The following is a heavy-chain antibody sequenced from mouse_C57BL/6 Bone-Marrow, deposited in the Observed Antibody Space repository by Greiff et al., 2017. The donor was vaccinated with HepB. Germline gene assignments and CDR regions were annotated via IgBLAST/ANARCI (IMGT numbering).Heavy chain of an antibody. V-gene: IGHV1-26*01. CDR1: GYTFTDYY. CDR2: INPNNGGT. Sequence: VQLQQSGPELVKPGASVKISCKASGYTFTDYYMNWVKQSHGKSLEWIGDINPNNGGTSYNQKFKGKATLTVDKSSSTAYMELRSLTSEDSAVYYCARRQLRDGAMDYWGQGTSVTVSS. CDR3: ARRQLRDGAMDY. D-gene: IGHD3-2*02. J-gene: IGHJ4*01.